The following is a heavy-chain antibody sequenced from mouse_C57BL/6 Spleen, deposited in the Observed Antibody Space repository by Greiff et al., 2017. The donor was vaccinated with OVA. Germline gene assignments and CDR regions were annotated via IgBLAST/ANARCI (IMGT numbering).Heavy chain of an antibody. CDR3: ARSFTTGYFDY. CDR2: INPNNGGT. Sequence: QLQQSGPELVKPGASVKISCKASGYTFTDYYMNWVKQSHGKSLEWIGDINPNNGGTSYNQKFKGKATLTVDKSSSTAYMELRSLTSEDSAVYYCARSFTTGYFDYWGQGTTLTVSS. V-gene: IGHV1-26*01. J-gene: IGHJ2*01. D-gene: IGHD1-1*01. CDR1: GYTFTDYY.